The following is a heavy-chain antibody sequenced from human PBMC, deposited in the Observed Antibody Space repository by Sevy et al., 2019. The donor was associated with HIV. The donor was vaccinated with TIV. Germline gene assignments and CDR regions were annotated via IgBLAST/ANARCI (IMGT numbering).Heavy chain of an antibody. D-gene: IGHD2-15*01. Sequence: GGSLRLSCVASGFIFDDYGMSWVRQTPGKGLEWVSSISSSSSYIYYADSVKGRFTISRDNAKNSLYLQMNSLRAEDTAVYYCARDEGNIVVVVAELNETLYYYYYGMDVWGQGTTVTVSS. CDR2: ISSSSSYI. CDR1: GFIFDDYG. V-gene: IGHV3-21*01. CDR3: ARDEGNIVVVVAELNETLYYYYYGMDV. J-gene: IGHJ6*02.